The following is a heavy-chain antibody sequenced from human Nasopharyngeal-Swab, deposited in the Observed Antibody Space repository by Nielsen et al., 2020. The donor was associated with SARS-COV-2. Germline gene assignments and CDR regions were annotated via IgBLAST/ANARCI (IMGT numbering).Heavy chain of an antibody. D-gene: IGHD1-26*01. V-gene: IGHV3-48*02. CDR1: GFTISSSG. CDR3: ARDHCATTACRFDY. CDR2: ISSSATTI. Sequence: ESLKISCTASGFTISSSGINWGRQAPGKGLEWVSYISSSATTISYADSVKGRFTISRDNAKNSLYLQMDRLRDEDTAVYYCARDHCATTACRFDYWGQGTLVTVSS. J-gene: IGHJ4*02.